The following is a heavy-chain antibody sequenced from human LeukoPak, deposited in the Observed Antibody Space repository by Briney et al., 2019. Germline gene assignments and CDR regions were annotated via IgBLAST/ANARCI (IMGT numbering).Heavy chain of an antibody. CDR3: VLMVWG. V-gene: IGHV3-74*01. J-gene: IGHJ4*02. CDR1: GFIFSNHY. CDR2: INNDGSIT. D-gene: IGHD3-10*01. Sequence: GGSLRLSCAVSGFIFSNHYMHWVRQAPGKGLVWVSRINNDGSITSYADSVKGRFTISRDNAKNTLYLQMNGLRAEDTAVYYCVLMVWGGGQGTLVTVSS.